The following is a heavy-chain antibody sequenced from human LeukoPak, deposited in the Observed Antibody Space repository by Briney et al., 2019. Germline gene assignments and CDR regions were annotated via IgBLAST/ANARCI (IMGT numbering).Heavy chain of an antibody. Sequence: GGSLRLSCAASRFTLSTYWMSWVRQAPGKGLEWVAHIKQDGSQEYYVDSVKGRFTISRDSAKNSLYLQMNSLRAEDTAVYYCARGVPYDSWSGPHYSDYWGQGTLVTVSS. J-gene: IGHJ4*02. CDR1: RFTLSTYW. D-gene: IGHD3-3*01. V-gene: IGHV3-7*01. CDR3: ARGVPYDSWSGPHYSDY. CDR2: IKQDGSQE.